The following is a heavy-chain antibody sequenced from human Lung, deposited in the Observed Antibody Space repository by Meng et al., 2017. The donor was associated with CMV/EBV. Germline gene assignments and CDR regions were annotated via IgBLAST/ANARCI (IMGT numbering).Heavy chain of an antibody. D-gene: IGHD4-11*01. Sequence: SGGTFSSYGIRWVRQAPGQGLEWMGGIIPIFGTANYAQKFQGRVTITTDESTSTAYMELSSLRSEDTAVYYCARGMDDYSNYNWFDPWGQGTLVTVSS. V-gene: IGHV1-69*05. J-gene: IGHJ5*02. CDR3: ARGMDDYSNYNWFDP. CDR1: GGTFSSYG. CDR2: IIPIFGTA.